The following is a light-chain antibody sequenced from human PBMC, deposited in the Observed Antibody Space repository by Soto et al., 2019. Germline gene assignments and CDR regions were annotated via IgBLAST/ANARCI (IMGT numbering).Light chain of an antibody. CDR2: GTS. J-gene: IGKJ2*01. CDR1: QSVNNNY. V-gene: IGKV3-20*01. CDR3: HQFGSSPGT. Sequence: EIVLTQSPGTLSLSPGERATLSCRASQSVNNNYLAWYQQNPGQAPRLLIYGTSNRATGIADRFSGSGSGTDFTLTIARVEPEDFEVYYCHQFGSSPGTFGQGTKLAIK.